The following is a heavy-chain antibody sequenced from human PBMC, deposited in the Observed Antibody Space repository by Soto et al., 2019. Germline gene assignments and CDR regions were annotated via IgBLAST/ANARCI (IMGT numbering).Heavy chain of an antibody. V-gene: IGHV6-1*01. CDR2: TYYRSKWYN. Sequence: QSQTLSLTCAISGDRVSSNSAAWNWIRQSPSRGLEWLGRTYYRSKWYNDYAVSVKSRITINPDTSKNQFSLQLNSVTPEDTAVYYCARDQYSSSWTSNYYYGMDVWGQGTTVTVSS. D-gene: IGHD6-13*01. J-gene: IGHJ6*02. CDR1: GDRVSSNSAA. CDR3: ARDQYSSSWTSNYYYGMDV.